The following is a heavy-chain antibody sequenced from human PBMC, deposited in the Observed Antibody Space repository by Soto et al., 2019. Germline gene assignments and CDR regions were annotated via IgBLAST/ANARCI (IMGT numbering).Heavy chain of an antibody. CDR1: GFSLSTSGVG. J-gene: IGHJ4*02. CDR2: IYWDDDK. Sequence: KESGPTLVKPTQTITLTCTFSGFSLSTSGVGVGWIRQPPGKALEWLALIYWDDDKRYSPPLKSRLTITKDTSKNQVVLTMTNMDPVDTASYYCAHRPSYCSGGSGYSGFDYWGQGTLVTVSS. V-gene: IGHV2-5*02. CDR3: AHRPSYCSGGSGYSGFDY. D-gene: IGHD2-15*01.